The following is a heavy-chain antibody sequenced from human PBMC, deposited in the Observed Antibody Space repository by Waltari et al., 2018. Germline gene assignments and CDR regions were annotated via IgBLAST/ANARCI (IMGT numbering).Heavy chain of an antibody. D-gene: IGHD4-4*01. J-gene: IGHJ4*02. V-gene: IGHV4-38-2*01. CDR3: ARSTVTRYFDY. CDR2: IYHTGST. Sequence: QVQLQESGPGLVKPSETLSLICAVSASSISTDYYWGWIRQPPGRGLEWIGNIYHTGSTYYNPSLKSRVTKSVDTSKTQFSLMLSAVTAADTATYYCARSTVTRYFDYWGQGTLITVSS. CDR1: ASSISTDYY.